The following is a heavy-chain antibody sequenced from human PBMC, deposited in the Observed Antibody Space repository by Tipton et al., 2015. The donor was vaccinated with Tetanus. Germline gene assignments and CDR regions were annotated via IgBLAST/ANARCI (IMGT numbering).Heavy chain of an antibody. CDR1: GYTFTSYD. CDR3: AREIPGGRYFDY. Sequence: QSGAEVKKPGASVKVSCKASGYTFTSYDINWVRQATGQGLEWMGGIIPIFGTANYAQKFQGRVTITADESTSTAYMELSSLRSEDTAVYYCAREIPGGRYFDYWGQGTLVTVSS. J-gene: IGHJ4*02. D-gene: IGHD1-14*01. V-gene: IGHV1-69*13. CDR2: IIPIFGTA.